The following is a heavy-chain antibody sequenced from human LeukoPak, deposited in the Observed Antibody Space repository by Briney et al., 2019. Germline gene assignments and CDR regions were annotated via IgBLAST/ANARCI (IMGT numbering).Heavy chain of an antibody. CDR2: INHSGST. J-gene: IGHJ4*02. D-gene: IGHD3-10*01. Sequence: PSETLSLTCAVYGGSFSGYYWSWIRQPPGKGLEWIGEINHSGSTNYNPSLKSRVTISVDTSKNQFSLKLSSVTAADTAVYYCARSRLAVRTPYDYWGQETLVTVSS. CDR3: ARSRLAVRTPYDY. V-gene: IGHV4-34*01. CDR1: GGSFSGYY.